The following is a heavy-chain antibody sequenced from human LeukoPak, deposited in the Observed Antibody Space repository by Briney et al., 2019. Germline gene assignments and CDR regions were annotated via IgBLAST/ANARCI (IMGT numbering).Heavy chain of an antibody. J-gene: IGHJ4*02. Sequence: GESLKISCKASGYSFTTYWIGWVRQMPGKGLEWMGIIYPADSDTRYSPSFQGHVTISADKSITTAYLQWSSLKASDTAMYYCARGLELPHFYFDYWGQGTLVTVSS. V-gene: IGHV5-51*01. D-gene: IGHD1-7*01. CDR3: ARGLELPHFYFDY. CDR2: IYPADSDT. CDR1: GYSFTTYW.